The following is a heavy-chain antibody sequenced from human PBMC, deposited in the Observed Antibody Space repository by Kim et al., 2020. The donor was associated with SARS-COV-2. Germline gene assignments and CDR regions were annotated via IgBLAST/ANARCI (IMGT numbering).Heavy chain of an antibody. CDR2: TWYDGSNK. V-gene: IGHV3-33*01. J-gene: IGHJ4*02. D-gene: IGHD6-6*01. Sequence: GGSLRLSCAASGFTFSSYGMYWVRQAPGKGLEWVAVTWYDGSNKYYADSVKGRFTISRDNSKNTLYLQMNSLRAEDTAVYYCARDWGSSSSSPFDYWGQGTLVTVSS. CDR3: ARDWGSSSSSPFDY. CDR1: GFTFSSYG.